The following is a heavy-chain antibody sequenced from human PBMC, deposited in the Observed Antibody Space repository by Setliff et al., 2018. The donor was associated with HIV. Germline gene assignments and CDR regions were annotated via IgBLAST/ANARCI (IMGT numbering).Heavy chain of an antibody. CDR3: AAQDLDLVKYYYMDY. Sequence: SETLSLTCTVSGGSISRSTHHWAWIRQPPGKGLEWIGALSSKGQAYYNPSLKSRVAISIDSSKNLFSLRLDSLTAADTAVYYCAAQDLDLVKYYYMDYWG. D-gene: IGHD2-21*01. CDR1: GGSISRSTHH. J-gene: IGHJ6*03. V-gene: IGHV4-39*07. CDR2: LSSKGQA.